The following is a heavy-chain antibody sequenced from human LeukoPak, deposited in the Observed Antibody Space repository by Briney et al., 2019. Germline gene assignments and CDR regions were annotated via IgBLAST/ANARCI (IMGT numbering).Heavy chain of an antibody. V-gene: IGHV3-48*03. J-gene: IGHJ4*02. CDR1: GFTFSSYE. CDR2: ISSSGSTI. Sequence: PGGSLRLSCAASGFTFSSYEMNWVRQAPGKGLEWVSYISSSGSTIYYANSVKGRFTISRDNAKNTLYLQMNSLRAEDTAVYYCARVGGYFDYWGQGTLVTVSS. D-gene: IGHD3-16*01. CDR3: ARVGGYFDY.